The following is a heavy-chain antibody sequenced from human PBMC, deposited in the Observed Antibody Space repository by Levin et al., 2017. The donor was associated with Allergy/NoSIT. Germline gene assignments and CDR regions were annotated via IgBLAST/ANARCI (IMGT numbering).Heavy chain of an antibody. J-gene: IGHJ6*02. CDR2: IYYSGST. CDR3: ARDRVVASSGTYYYYGIAV. Sequence: SQTLSLTCIVSGASISSYHWSWIRQPPGKGLEWIGYIYYSGSTNYNPSLKSRVTMSVDTSRNQFSLTLNSVTAADTAVYYCARDRVVASSGTYYYYGIAVWGQGTTVTVSS. V-gene: IGHV4-59*01. D-gene: IGHD2-15*01. CDR1: GASISSYH.